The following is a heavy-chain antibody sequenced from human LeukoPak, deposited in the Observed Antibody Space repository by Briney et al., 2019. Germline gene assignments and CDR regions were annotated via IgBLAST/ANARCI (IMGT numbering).Heavy chain of an antibody. J-gene: IGHJ3*02. CDR2: IWYDGSNK. CDR1: GFIFNKYW. CDR3: ALQWLTDAFDI. Sequence: GGSLRLSCAASGFIFNKYWMSWVRQAPGKGLEWVAVIWYDGSNKYYADSVKGRFTISRDNSKNTLYLQMNSLRAEDTAVCYCALQWLTDAFDIWGQGTMVTVSS. V-gene: IGHV3-33*07. D-gene: IGHD5-12*01.